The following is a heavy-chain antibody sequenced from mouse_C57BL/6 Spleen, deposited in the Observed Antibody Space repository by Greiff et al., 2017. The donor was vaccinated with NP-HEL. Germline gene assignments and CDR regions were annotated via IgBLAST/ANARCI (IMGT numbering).Heavy chain of an antibody. Sequence: QVHVKQSGPELVKPGASVKISCKASGYAFSSSWMNWVKQRPGKGLEWIGRIYPGDGDTNYNGKFKGKATLTADKSSSTAYMQLSSLTSEDSAVYFCARGLGQFAYWGQGTLVTVSA. CDR3: ARGLGQFAY. CDR2: IYPGDGDT. J-gene: IGHJ3*01. CDR1: GYAFSSSW. D-gene: IGHD4-1*01. V-gene: IGHV1-82*01.